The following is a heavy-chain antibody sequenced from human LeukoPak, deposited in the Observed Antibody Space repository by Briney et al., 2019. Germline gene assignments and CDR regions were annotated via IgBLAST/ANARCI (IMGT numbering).Heavy chain of an antibody. CDR2: ISGSGGST. CDR3: AKVASYYYDSSGYYDY. J-gene: IGHJ4*02. Sequence: GGSLRLSCAASGFTFSSYAMSWVRQAPGKGLEWVSAISGSGGSTYYADSVKGRFTISRDNSKNTLYLQMNSLRAEDTAVYYCAKVASYYYDSSGYYDYWGQGTLVTVSS. V-gene: IGHV3-23*01. CDR1: GFTFSSYA. D-gene: IGHD3-22*01.